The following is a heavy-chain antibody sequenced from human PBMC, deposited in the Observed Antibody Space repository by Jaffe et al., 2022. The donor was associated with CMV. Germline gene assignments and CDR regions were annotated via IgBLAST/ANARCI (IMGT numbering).Heavy chain of an antibody. J-gene: IGHJ4*02. CDR2: IYSSGKT. V-gene: IGHV3-66*01. Sequence: EVQLVESGGALVQPGGSLRLSCAASGLSVSSEYMSWVRQAPGKGLEWVAIIYSSGKTYYADSVKGRFTISRDNSKNTLYLQMNSLRAEDTAVYYCARTLGAGYYYDSSSSWQSHHFDYWGQGTLVTVSS. CDR1: GLSVSSEY. CDR3: ARTLGAGYYYDSSSSWQSHHFDY. D-gene: IGHD3-22*01.